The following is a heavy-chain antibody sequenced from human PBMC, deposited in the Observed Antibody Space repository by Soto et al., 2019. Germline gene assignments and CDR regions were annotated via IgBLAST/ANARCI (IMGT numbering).Heavy chain of an antibody. V-gene: IGHV3-23*01. Sequence: VQLLASGGGLVQPGGSLRLSCAASGFTFSNYAMTWVRQAPGQGLEWVSSISGSGGKTYYADSVKGRFTISRDNSENTLYLQMDSLRAEDTAVYYCAKDRSNGDYAVGYFDLWGRGTLVTVSS. CDR2: ISGSGGKT. CDR3: AKDRSNGDYAVGYFDL. CDR1: GFTFSNYA. J-gene: IGHJ2*01. D-gene: IGHD4-17*01.